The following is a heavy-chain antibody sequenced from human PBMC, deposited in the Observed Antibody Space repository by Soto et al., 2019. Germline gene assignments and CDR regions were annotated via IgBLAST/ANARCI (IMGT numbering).Heavy chain of an antibody. CDR1: GGSICSYW. CDR2: IYYTGNT. Sequence: SETLSLTCTVSGGSICSYWWAWIRQHPGQGLEWIGYIYYTGNTNYHPSLKSRVTMSIDTSKNQFSLKLSSVTAADTAVYYCATYYDILTGYYGLDFWGQGTLVTVSS. CDR3: ATYYDILTGYYGLDF. J-gene: IGHJ4*02. D-gene: IGHD3-9*01. V-gene: IGHV4-59*01.